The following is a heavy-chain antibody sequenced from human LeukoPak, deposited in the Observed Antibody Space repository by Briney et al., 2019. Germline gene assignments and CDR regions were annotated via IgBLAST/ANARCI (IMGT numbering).Heavy chain of an antibody. CDR1: GFTFSSYS. CDR3: ARDSYYDSSGYYYFDY. V-gene: IGHV3-21*01. J-gene: IGHJ4*02. Sequence: PGGSLRLSCAASGFTFSSYSMNWVRQAPGKGLEWVSSISSSSSYIYYADSVKGRFTISRDNAKNSLYLQMNSLRAEGTAVYYCARDSYYDSSGYYYFDYWGQGTLVTVSS. D-gene: IGHD3-22*01. CDR2: ISSSSSYI.